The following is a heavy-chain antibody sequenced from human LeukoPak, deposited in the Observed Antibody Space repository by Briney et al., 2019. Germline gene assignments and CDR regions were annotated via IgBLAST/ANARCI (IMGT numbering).Heavy chain of an antibody. J-gene: IGHJ3*02. Sequence: ASVKVSCKASGYTFTSYGISWVRQAPGHGVEWMGWVSPYNGDTKYTQKFQDRVTLTTDTSTSTAYMELRSLRSDDTAVYYCARVGRWLRAFDIWGQGTVITVSS. CDR3: ARVGRWLRAFDI. D-gene: IGHD5-12*01. CDR1: GYTFTSYG. CDR2: VSPYNGDT. V-gene: IGHV1-18*01.